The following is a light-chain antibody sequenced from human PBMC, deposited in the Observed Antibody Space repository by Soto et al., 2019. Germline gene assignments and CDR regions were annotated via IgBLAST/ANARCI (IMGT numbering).Light chain of an antibody. CDR3: SSYTSSSTYV. V-gene: IGLV2-14*03. Sequence: LNQPASVSGSPGQSITISCTGTSSDVGGYNYVSWYQQHPGKVPKLMIYDVSNRPSGVSNRFSGSKSGNTASLTISGLQAEDEADYYCSSYTSSSTYVFGIGTKVTVL. CDR1: SSDVGGYNY. J-gene: IGLJ1*01. CDR2: DVS.